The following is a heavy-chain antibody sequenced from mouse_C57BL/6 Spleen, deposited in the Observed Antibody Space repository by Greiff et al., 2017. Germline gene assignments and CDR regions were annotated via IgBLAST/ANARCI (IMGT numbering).Heavy chain of an antibody. CDR2: ISSGGDYI. V-gene: IGHV5-9-1*02. Sequence: EVKLVESGEGLVKPGGSLKLSCAASGFTFSSYAMSWVRQTPEKRLEWVAYISSGGDYIYYADTVKGRFTISRDNARNTLYLQMGSLKSEDTAMYYCTRAPTYDYDGYWYFDVWGTGTTVTVSS. D-gene: IGHD2-4*01. CDR3: TRAPTYDYDGYWYFDV. CDR1: GFTFSSYA. J-gene: IGHJ1*03.